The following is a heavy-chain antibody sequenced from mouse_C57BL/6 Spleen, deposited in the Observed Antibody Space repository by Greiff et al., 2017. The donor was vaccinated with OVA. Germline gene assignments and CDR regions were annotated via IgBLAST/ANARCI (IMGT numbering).Heavy chain of an antibody. D-gene: IGHD2-4*01. CDR1: GYTFTSYW. J-gene: IGHJ3*01. CDR2: IDPSDSYT. V-gene: IGHV1-50*01. Sequence: QVQLQQPGAELVKPGASVKLSCKASGYTFTSYWMQWVKQRPGQGLEWIGEIDPSDSYTNYNQKFKGKATLTVDTSSSTAYMQCMSLTSLESAVYYGERWGSDDYGRGFAYWGQGTLVTVSA. CDR3: ERWGSDDYGRGFAY.